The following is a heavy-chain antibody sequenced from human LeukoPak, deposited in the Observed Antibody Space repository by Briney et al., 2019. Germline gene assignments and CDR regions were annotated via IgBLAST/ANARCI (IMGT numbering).Heavy chain of an antibody. CDR2: IYTSGST. Sequence: PSETLSLTCTVSGGSISSYYWSWIRQPPGKGLEWIGYIYTSGSTNYNTSLKSRVTISVDTSKNQFSLKLSSVTAADTAVYYCARLENYDFWSGYYMDVWGKGTTVTVSS. V-gene: IGHV4-4*09. D-gene: IGHD3-3*01. CDR1: GGSISSYY. J-gene: IGHJ6*03. CDR3: ARLENYDFWSGYYMDV.